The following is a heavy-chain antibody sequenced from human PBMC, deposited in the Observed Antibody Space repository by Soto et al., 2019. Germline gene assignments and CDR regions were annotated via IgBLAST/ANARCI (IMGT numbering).Heavy chain of an antibody. CDR2: LNGNGRDT. J-gene: IGHJ4*02. CDR3: VKLWGAGTWNDYHLRD. CDR1: GFPFSTNA. Sequence: EVQLWESGGGLLQPGGPLKPPFAASGFPFSTNAMPWVGQAPGKGLEWVAGLNGNGRDTYYAQNVRGRFTVSRDNSKTTVFLQLNSLKGDDTAVYYCVKLWGAGTWNDYHLRDWGQGTLVTVSS. D-gene: IGHD3-10*01. V-gene: IGHV3-23*01.